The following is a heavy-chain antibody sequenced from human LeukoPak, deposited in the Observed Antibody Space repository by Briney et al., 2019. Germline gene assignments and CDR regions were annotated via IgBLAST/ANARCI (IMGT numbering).Heavy chain of an antibody. Sequence: SETLSLTCAIYGGSFSGYYWSWIRQPPGKGLEWIGEINHSGSTNYNPSLKGRVTISVDTSKNQFSLKLSSVTAADTAVYYCARKRSMDVWGKGTTVTVSS. CDR3: ARKRSMDV. J-gene: IGHJ6*03. V-gene: IGHV4-34*01. CDR2: INHSGST. CDR1: GGSFSGYY.